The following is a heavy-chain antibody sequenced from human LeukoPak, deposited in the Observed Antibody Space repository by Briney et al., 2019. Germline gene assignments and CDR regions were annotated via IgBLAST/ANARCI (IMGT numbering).Heavy chain of an antibody. Sequence: SETLSLTCTVSGGSISITTYYWGWIRQPPGKGLEWIGTIYFSGSTYYNPSPKRRVTISVDTSKNQFSLTMSSVTAADTAVYYCANLGYYNYGMDVWGQGTTVTVSS. V-gene: IGHV4-39*01. CDR3: ANLGYYNYGMDV. CDR2: IYFSGST. CDR1: GGSISITTYY. J-gene: IGHJ6*02.